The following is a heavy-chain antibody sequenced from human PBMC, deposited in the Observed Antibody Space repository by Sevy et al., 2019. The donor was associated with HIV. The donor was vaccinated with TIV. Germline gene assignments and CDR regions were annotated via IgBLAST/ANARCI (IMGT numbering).Heavy chain of an antibody. Sequence: SETLSLTCAVSGGSISSSNWWSWVRQPPGKGLEWIGEIYHSGSTNYNPSLKSRVTISVAKSKNQFSLKLSSVTAADTAVYCWAGGGGYCSGGSCARGYDAFDIWGQGTMVTVSS. CDR3: AGGGGYCSGGSCARGYDAFDI. CDR2: IYHSGST. J-gene: IGHJ3*02. D-gene: IGHD2-15*01. V-gene: IGHV4-4*01. CDR1: GGSISSSNW.